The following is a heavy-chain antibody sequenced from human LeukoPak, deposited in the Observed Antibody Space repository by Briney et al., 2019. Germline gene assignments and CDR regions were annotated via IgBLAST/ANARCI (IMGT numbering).Heavy chain of an antibody. CDR2: IYSGGST. J-gene: IGHJ4*02. Sequence: GGSLRLSCAASGFTVSSNYMSWVRQAPGKGLEWVSVIYSGGSTYYADSVKGRFTISRDNSKNTLYLQMNSLRAEDTAVYYCAREAYDYVWGSYRYTHYWGQGTLVTVSS. D-gene: IGHD3-16*02. CDR1: GFTVSSNY. CDR3: AREAYDYVWGSYRYTHY. V-gene: IGHV3-53*01.